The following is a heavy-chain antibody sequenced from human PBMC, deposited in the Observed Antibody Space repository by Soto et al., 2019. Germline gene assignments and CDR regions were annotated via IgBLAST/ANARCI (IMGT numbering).Heavy chain of an antibody. CDR1: GYTFSDYY. V-gene: IGHV1-2*02. CDR2: INPNSRDT. Sequence: ASVKVSCNASGYTFSDYYIHLVRQAPGQGLEWMGWINPNSRDTHYAPKFQGGVTMTRDTSITTAYMELRRLRSGDTAVYSCEREPATAKPEGVDFWGQGTLVTVSS. J-gene: IGHJ4*02. D-gene: IGHD1-1*01. CDR3: EREPATAKPEGVDF.